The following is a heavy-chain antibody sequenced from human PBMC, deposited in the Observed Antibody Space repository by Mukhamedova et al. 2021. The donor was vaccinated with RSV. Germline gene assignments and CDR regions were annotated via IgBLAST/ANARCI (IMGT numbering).Heavy chain of an antibody. D-gene: IGHD3-9*01. Sequence: GWINPNSGGTNYAQKFQGWVTMTRDTSISTAYMELSRLRSDDTAVYYCARDRGGYDILTGYSSRDAFDIGGQGTMVTVSS. V-gene: IGHV1-2*04. CDR3: ARDRGGYDILTGYSSRDAFDI. J-gene: IGHJ3*02. CDR2: INPNSGGT.